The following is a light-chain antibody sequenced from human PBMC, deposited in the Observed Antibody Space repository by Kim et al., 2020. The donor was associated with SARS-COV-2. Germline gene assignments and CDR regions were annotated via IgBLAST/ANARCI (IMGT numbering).Light chain of an antibody. CDR1: QDIGRY. CDR2: AAS. CDR3: RQVQTYPRT. Sequence: IQLTQSPSSLSASVGDRVTITCRASQDIGRYLAWYQQKPLKAPGLLIYAASTLQNAVPSRFGGSGSGTEFTLTISSLQPEDFASYYCRQVQTYPRTFGPGTKVDIK. V-gene: IGKV1-9*01. J-gene: IGKJ3*01.